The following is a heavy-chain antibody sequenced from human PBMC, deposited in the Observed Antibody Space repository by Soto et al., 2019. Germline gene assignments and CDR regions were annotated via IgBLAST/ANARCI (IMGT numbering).Heavy chain of an antibody. V-gene: IGHV4-59*01. J-gene: IGHJ4*02. CDR3: ARASDIVVVPGSYYFDY. Sequence: PSETLSLTCTVSGGSISSYYWSWIRQPPGKGLEWIGYIYYSESTNYNPSLKSRVTISVDTSKNQFSLKLSSVTAADTAVYYCARASDIVVVPGSYYFDYWGQGTLVTVSS. CDR2: IYYSEST. D-gene: IGHD2-15*01. CDR1: GGSISSYY.